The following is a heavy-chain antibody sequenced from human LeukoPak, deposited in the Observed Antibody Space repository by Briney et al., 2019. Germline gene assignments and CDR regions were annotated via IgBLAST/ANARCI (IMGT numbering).Heavy chain of an antibody. V-gene: IGHV3-33*03. CDR1: GFTFSSYG. CDR3: ASRRLEFFDY. CDR2: IWYDGSNK. D-gene: IGHD3-3*01. Sequence: GGSLRLSCAASGFTFSSYGMHWVRQAPGKGLEWVAVIWYDGSNKYYADSVKGRFTISRDNAKNSLYLQMNSLRAEDTAVYYCASRRLEFFDYWGQGTLVTVSS. J-gene: IGHJ4*02.